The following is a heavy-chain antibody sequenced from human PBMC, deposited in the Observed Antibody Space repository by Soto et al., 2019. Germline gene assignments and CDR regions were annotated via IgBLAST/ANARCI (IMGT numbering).Heavy chain of an antibody. CDR2: ISGSGGST. CDR1: GFTFSSYA. D-gene: IGHD3-3*01. CDR3: AKDRADFWSVYYFHY. J-gene: IGHJ4*02. V-gene: IGHV3-23*01. Sequence: GSLRLSCAASGFTFSSYAMSWVRQAPGKGLEWVSAISGSGGSTYYADSVKGRFTISRDNSKNTLYLQMNSLRAEDTAVYYCAKDRADFWSVYYFHYWGQGTLVTVSS.